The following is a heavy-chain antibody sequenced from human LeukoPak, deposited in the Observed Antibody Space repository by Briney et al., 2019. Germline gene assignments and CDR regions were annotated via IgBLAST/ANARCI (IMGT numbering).Heavy chain of an antibody. Sequence: GRSLRLSCAASGFTFSGYAMHWVRQGPGKGLEWVAVISYDGSNEYYADSVKGRFTISRDNSKNTLYLQMNSLSVEDTAVYYCARVGYYASGPFSYFDYWGQGTLVTVSS. CDR2: ISYDGSNE. CDR3: ARVGYYASGPFSYFDY. J-gene: IGHJ4*02. D-gene: IGHD3-10*01. CDR1: GFTFSGYA. V-gene: IGHV3-30-3*01.